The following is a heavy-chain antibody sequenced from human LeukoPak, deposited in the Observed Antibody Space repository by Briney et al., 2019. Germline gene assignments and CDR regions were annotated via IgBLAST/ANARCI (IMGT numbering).Heavy chain of an antibody. V-gene: IGHV4-59*01. D-gene: IGHD3-10*01. CDR3: ARAGGNRFDP. J-gene: IGHJ5*02. CDR1: GGSLSDYY. CDR2: IYYSGST. Sequence: SETLSLTCTVSGGSLSDYYWSWIRQCPGQGLEWIGYIYYSGSTTFNPSLKSRVTISVDTSKNQFSLKLTSVTAADTAVYYCARAGGNRFDPWGQGILVTVSS.